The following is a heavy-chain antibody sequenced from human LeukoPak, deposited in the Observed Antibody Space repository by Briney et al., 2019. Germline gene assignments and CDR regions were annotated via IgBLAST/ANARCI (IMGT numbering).Heavy chain of an antibody. Sequence: SQTLSLTCTVSGGSISSGGYYWSWIRQHPGTGLEWIGYIYYSGSTYYNPSLKSRVTISVDTSKNQFSLKLSSVTAADTAVYYCARAPLLLWFGESINYSDYWGQGTLVTVSS. CDR2: IYYSGST. CDR1: GGSISSGGYY. CDR3: ARAPLLLWFGESINYSDY. J-gene: IGHJ4*02. D-gene: IGHD3-10*01. V-gene: IGHV4-31*03.